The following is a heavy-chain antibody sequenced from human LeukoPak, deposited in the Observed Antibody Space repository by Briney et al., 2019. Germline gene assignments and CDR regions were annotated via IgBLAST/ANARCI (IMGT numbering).Heavy chain of an antibody. CDR3: SRGWLQLSY. CDR2: ISYDGSNK. J-gene: IGHJ4*02. V-gene: IGHV3-30-3*01. D-gene: IGHD5-12*01. Sequence: GRSLRLSCAASGFTFSNYAVHWVRRAPDKGLEWVAVISYDGSNKYYADSVKGRFTISRDDSQNTLYLQMNSLRADDTAVYYCSRGWLQLSYWGQGTLVTVSS. CDR1: GFTFSNYA.